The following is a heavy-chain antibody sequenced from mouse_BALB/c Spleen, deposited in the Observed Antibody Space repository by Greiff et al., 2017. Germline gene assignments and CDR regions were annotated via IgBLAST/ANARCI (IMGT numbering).Heavy chain of an antibody. J-gene: IGHJ3*01. CDR3: ARGLLDYGSSWFAY. CDR2: ISYSGST. V-gene: IGHV3-8*02. Sequence: EVKVVESGPSLVKPSQTLSLTCSVTGDSITSGYWNWIRKFPGNKLEYMGYISYSGSTYYNPSLKSRISITRDTSKNQYYLQLNSVTTEDTATYYCARGLLDYGSSWFAYWGQGTLVTVSA. CDR1: GDSITSGY. D-gene: IGHD1-1*01.